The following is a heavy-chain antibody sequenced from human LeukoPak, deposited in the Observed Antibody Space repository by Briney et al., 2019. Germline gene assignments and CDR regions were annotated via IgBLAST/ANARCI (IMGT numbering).Heavy chain of an antibody. CDR3: ARHRHYYDSSSYSYYFDY. J-gene: IGHJ4*02. Sequence: SETLSLTCTVSGGSISSYYWGWIRQPPGKGLEWIGYIYYSGSTNYNPSLKSRVTISVDTSKNQFSLKLSSVTAADTAVYYCARHRHYYDSSSYSYYFDYWGQGTLVTVSS. CDR1: GGSISSYY. D-gene: IGHD3-22*01. V-gene: IGHV4-59*08. CDR2: IYYSGST.